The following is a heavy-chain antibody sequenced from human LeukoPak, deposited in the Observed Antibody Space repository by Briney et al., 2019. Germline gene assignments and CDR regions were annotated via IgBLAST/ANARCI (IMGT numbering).Heavy chain of an antibody. J-gene: IGHJ3*02. CDR3: ARFRGRCAFDI. CDR2: IYYSGST. Sequence: SQTLSLTCAVSGGSISSGGYSWSWIRQPPGKGLEWIGYIYYSGSTYYNPSLKSRVTISVDTSKNQFSLKLSSVTAADTAVYYCARFRGRCAFDIWGQGTMVTVSS. V-gene: IGHV4-30-4*07. D-gene: IGHD3-10*01. CDR1: GGSISSGGYS.